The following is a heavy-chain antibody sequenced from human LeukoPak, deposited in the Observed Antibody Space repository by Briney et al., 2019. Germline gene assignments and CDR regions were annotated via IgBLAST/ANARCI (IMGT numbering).Heavy chain of an antibody. CDR2: ISGSGGST. CDR1: GFTFSSYA. J-gene: IGHJ1*01. D-gene: IGHD6-13*01. V-gene: IGHV3-23*01. CDR3: AINSGSSWYQYFQH. Sequence: GASLRLSCAASGFTFSSYAMSWGRQAPGEGLEWVSAISGSGGSTYYADSVKGRFTISRDNSKNTLYLQMNSLRAEDTAVYYCAINSGSSWYQYFQHWGQGTLVTVSS.